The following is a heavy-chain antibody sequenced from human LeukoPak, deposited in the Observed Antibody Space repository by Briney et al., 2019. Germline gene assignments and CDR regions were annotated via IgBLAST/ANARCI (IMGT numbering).Heavy chain of an antibody. CDR3: ARDLHCSGGSCRDY. CDR2: ISSSSSYI. Sequence: PGGSLRLSCAASGFTFSSYSMNWVRQAPGKGLEWVSSISSSSSYIYYADSVKGRFTISRDNAKNSLYLQMNSLSAEDTAVYYCARDLHCSGGSCRDYWGRGTLVTVSS. V-gene: IGHV3-21*01. J-gene: IGHJ4*02. CDR1: GFTFSSYS. D-gene: IGHD2-15*01.